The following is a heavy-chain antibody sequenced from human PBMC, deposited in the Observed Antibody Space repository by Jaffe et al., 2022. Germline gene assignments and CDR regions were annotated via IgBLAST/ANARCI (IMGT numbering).Heavy chain of an antibody. CDR2: IIPIFGTA. CDR3: ARDGSRPIWFREPFRNWFDP. V-gene: IGHV1-69*01. J-gene: IGHJ5*02. D-gene: IGHD3-10*01. Sequence: QVQLVQSGAEVKKPGSSVKVSCKASGGTFSSYAISWVRQAPGQGLEWMGGIIPIFGTANYAQKFQGRVTITADESTSTAYMELSSLRSEDTAVYYCARDGSRPIWFREPFRNWFDPWGQGTLVTVSS. CDR1: GGTFSSYA.